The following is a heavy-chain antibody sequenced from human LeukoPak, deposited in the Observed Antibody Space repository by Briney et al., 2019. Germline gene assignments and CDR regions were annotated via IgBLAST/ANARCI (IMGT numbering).Heavy chain of an antibody. Sequence: MASETLSLTCSVAGDSISSSRSYWGWIRKPPGKGLEWIGSIYYSGSTNYNPSLKSRVTISVDTSKNQFSLKLSSVTAADTAVYYCARVKSGAFDIWGQGTMVTVSS. D-gene: IGHD7-27*01. CDR3: ARVKSGAFDI. CDR1: GDSISSSRSY. CDR2: IYYSGST. V-gene: IGHV4-39*07. J-gene: IGHJ3*02.